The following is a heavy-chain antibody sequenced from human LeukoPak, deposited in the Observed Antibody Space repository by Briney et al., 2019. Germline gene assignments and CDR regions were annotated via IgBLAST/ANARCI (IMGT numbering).Heavy chain of an antibody. J-gene: IGHJ4*02. CDR3: ARDRGYTQDY. V-gene: IGHV3-74*01. D-gene: IGHD5-12*01. Sequence: GGSLRLSCAASGFTFSSYWMHWVRQAPGKGLVWASHIKSDGSSTSYADSVKGRFTISRDNAKNTLYLQMNSLRAEDTAVYYCARDRGYTQDYWGLGTLVTVSS. CDR1: GFTFSSYW. CDR2: IKSDGSST.